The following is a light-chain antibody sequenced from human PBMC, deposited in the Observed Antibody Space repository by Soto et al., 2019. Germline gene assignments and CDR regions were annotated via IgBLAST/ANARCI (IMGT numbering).Light chain of an antibody. CDR1: QGISTW. J-gene: IGKJ1*01. Sequence: DIQMTQSPSSLSASVGDRVTITCRASQGISTWLAWYQQKPEKAPKLLIYAASSLQSGVPSRFSGSGSGTDFTLTISCLQPEDFATYYCQQYDNYPPTFGQGTKVEIK. V-gene: IGKV1D-16*01. CDR3: QQYDNYPPT. CDR2: AAS.